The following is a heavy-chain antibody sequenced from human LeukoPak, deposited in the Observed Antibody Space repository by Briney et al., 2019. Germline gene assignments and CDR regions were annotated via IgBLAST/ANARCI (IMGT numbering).Heavy chain of an antibody. CDR1: GFTFSSYS. Sequence: PGGSLRLSCAASGFTFSSYSMNWVRRAPGEGVEWGSSISSISSYIYYADSVKGQFNISRDNAKNSLYLEMNSLRAEDTAVYYCANPFGEYDYWGQGTLVTVSS. V-gene: IGHV3-21*01. D-gene: IGHD3-10*01. CDR2: ISSISSYI. CDR3: ANPFGEYDY. J-gene: IGHJ4*02.